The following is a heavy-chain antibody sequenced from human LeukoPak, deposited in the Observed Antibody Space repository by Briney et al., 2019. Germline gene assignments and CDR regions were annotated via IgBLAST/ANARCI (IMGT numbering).Heavy chain of an antibody. Sequence: ASVKVSCKASGYTFTSYGISWVRQAPGQGLEWMGWISAYNGNTNYAQKFQGRVTITADESTSTAYMELSSLRSEDTAVYYCARDFCSGGSCYFDYWGQGTLVTVSS. D-gene: IGHD2-15*01. CDR3: ARDFCSGGSCYFDY. CDR1: GYTFTSYG. V-gene: IGHV1-18*01. J-gene: IGHJ4*02. CDR2: ISAYNGNT.